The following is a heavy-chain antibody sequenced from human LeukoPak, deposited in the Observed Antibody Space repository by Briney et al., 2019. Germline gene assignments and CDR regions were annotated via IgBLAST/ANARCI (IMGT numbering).Heavy chain of an antibody. J-gene: IGHJ5*02. Sequence: SETLSLTCTVSGGSISSYYWSWIRQPAGKGLEWIGRIYTSGSTNYNPSLKSRVTISVDTSKNQFSLKLSSVTAADTAVYYCAIVVVSRNWFDPWGQGTLVTVSS. CDR1: GGSISSYY. V-gene: IGHV4-4*07. CDR2: IYTSGST. CDR3: AIVVVSRNWFDP. D-gene: IGHD2-15*01.